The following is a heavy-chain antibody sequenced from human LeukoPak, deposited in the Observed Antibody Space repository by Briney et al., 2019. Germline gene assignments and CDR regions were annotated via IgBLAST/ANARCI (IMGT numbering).Heavy chain of an antibody. J-gene: IGHJ6*02. CDR1: GFTFSSYA. CDR2: ISYDGSNK. V-gene: IGHV3-30-3*01. D-gene: IGHD1-20*01. CDR3: ARDPGGAVTGTTERGYYYYGMDV. Sequence: GGSLRLSCAASGFTFSSYAMPWVRQAPGKGLEWVAVISYDGSNKYYADSVKGRFTISRDNSKNTLYLQMNSLRAEDTAVYYCARDPGGAVTGTTERGYYYYGMDVWGQGTTVTVSS.